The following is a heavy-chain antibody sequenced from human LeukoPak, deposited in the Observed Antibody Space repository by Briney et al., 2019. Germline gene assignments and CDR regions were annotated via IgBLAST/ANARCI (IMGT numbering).Heavy chain of an antibody. V-gene: IGHV4-31*03. CDR2: IYYSGST. CDR3: ARDGLSLSYAFDI. Sequence: SETLSLTCTVSGGSISSGGYYWSWIRQHPGKGLEWIGYIYYSGSTYYNPSLKSRVTISVDTSKNQFSLKLSSVTAADTAVYYCARDGLSLSYAFDIWGQGTMVTVSS. CDR1: GGSISSGGYY. D-gene: IGHD3/OR15-3a*01. J-gene: IGHJ3*02.